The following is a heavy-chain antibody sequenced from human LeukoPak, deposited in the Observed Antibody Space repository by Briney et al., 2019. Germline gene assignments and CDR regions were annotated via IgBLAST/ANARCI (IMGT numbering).Heavy chain of an antibody. CDR3: ARDKGGYFDWPTSYYGMDV. Sequence: PGGSLRLSCAASGFTFSSYSMNWVRQAPGEGLEWVSSISSSSSYIYYADSVKGRFTISRDNAKNSLYLQMNSLRAEDTAVYYCARDKGGYFDWPTSYYGMDVWGQGTTVTVSS. D-gene: IGHD3-9*01. CDR2: ISSSSSYI. CDR1: GFTFSSYS. J-gene: IGHJ6*02. V-gene: IGHV3-21*01.